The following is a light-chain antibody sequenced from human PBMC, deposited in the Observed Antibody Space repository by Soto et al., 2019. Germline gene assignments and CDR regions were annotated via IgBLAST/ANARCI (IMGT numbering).Light chain of an antibody. J-gene: IGKJ1*01. CDR1: QSVSSY. CDR3: QQYGSSLRT. V-gene: IGKV3-20*01. CDR2: GAS. Sequence: EIVLTQSPATLSLSPGERATLSCRASQSVSSYLAWYQQKPGQAPRLLIYGASSRATGIPDRFSGSGSGTDFTLTISRLEPEDFAVYYCQQYGSSLRTFGQGTKVDNK.